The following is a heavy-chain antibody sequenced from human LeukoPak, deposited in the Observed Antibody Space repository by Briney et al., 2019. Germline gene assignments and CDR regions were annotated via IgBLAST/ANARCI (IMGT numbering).Heavy chain of an antibody. CDR2: ISSRSSTI. V-gene: IGHV3-48*01. J-gene: IGHJ4*02. CDR1: GFTFSSYS. Sequence: GGSLRLSCAASGFTFSSYSMNWVRQAPGKGLEWVSYISSRSSTIYYADSVKGRFTISRDNAKNSLYLQMNSLRAEDTAVYYCARRRDSGSLQHFDYWGQGTLVTVSS. D-gene: IGHD1-26*01. CDR3: ARRRDSGSLQHFDY.